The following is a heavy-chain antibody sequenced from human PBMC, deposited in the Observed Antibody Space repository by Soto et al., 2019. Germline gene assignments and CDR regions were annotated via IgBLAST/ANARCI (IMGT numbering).Heavy chain of an antibody. D-gene: IGHD3-10*01. Sequence: PSETLSLTCTVSGGSVSSGSYYWSWIRQPPGKGLEWIGYIYYSGSTNYNPSLKSRVTISVDTSKNQFSLKLSSVTAADTAVYYCASGSMVRGVIITYGWFGPWGQGTLVTVSS. CDR2: IYYSGST. V-gene: IGHV4-61*01. CDR1: GGSVSSGSYY. CDR3: ASGSMVRGVIITYGWFGP. J-gene: IGHJ5*02.